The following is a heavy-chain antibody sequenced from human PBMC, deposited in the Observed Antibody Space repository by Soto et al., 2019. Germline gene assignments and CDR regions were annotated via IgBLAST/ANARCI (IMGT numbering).Heavy chain of an antibody. D-gene: IGHD3-10*01. CDR3: ARDVITMVRGVIIGGPFDY. Sequence: SQTLSLTRAISGDSVSSNSAAWNWIRQSPSRGLEWLGRTYYRSKWYNDYAVSVKSRITINPDTSKNQFSLQLNSVTPEDTAVYYCARDVITMVRGVIIGGPFDYWGQGTLVTVSS. V-gene: IGHV6-1*01. J-gene: IGHJ4*02. CDR1: GDSVSSNSAA. CDR2: TYYRSKWYN.